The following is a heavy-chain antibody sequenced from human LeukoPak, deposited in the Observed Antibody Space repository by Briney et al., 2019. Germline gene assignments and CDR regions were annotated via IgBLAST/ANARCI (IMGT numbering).Heavy chain of an antibody. J-gene: IGHJ6*03. CDR1: GYTLTELS. CDR3: ARGTSPPSLRSGYYPYYYYYMDV. V-gene: IGHV1-24*01. D-gene: IGHD3-3*01. Sequence: ASVKVSCKVSGYTLTELSMHWVRQAPGKGLEWMGGFDPEDGETIYARKFQGRVTMTEDTSTDTAYMELSSLRSEDTAVYYCARGTSPPSLRSGYYPYYYYYMDVWGKGTTVTVSS. CDR2: FDPEDGET.